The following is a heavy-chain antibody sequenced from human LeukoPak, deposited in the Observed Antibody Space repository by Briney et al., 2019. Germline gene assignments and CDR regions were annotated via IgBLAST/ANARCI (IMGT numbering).Heavy chain of an antibody. Sequence: PGGSLRLSCAASGFTFSSYAMSWVRQAPGKGLEWVSAISGSGGNTYFADSVKGRFTISRDNSKNTVYLQVNRLRAEDTAVYYCAREIEDIVATYYFDYWGQGTLVTVSS. J-gene: IGHJ4*02. D-gene: IGHD5-12*01. CDR3: AREIEDIVATYYFDY. CDR1: GFTFSSYA. CDR2: ISGSGGNT. V-gene: IGHV3-23*01.